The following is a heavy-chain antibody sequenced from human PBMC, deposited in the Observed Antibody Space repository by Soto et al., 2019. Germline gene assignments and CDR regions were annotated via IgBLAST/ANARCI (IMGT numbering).Heavy chain of an antibody. V-gene: IGHV4-30-2*01. D-gene: IGHD6-13*01. CDR3: AXGGRVAAAEYYYYGMDV. CDR2: IYHSGST. J-gene: IGHJ6*01. Sequence: SVTLSLTCAVSGGSISSGGYSWSWIRQPPGKGLEWIGYIYHSGSTYYNPSLKSRVTISVDRSKNQFSLKLSSVTAADTAVYYCAXGGRVAAAEYYYYGMDVWGQGTTVTVSS. CDR1: GGSISSGGYS.